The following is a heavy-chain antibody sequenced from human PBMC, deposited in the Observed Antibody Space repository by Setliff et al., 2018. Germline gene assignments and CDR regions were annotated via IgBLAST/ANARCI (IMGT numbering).Heavy chain of an antibody. D-gene: IGHD7-27*01. CDR1: GESFSNNY. CDR2: SNHGGST. J-gene: IGHJ5*02. V-gene: IGHV4-34*01. CDR3: ARVTNWGLDLRFDP. Sequence: LSLTCSVYGESFSNNYWSWIRQTPGKGLEWIGESNHGGSTSYHPSLKSRLTMSVDTSKNQFSLKLTSVTAADTAVYYCARVTNWGLDLRFDPWGQGILVTVSS.